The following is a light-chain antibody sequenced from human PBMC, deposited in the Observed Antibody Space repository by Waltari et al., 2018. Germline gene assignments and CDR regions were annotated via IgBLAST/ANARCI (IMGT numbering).Light chain of an antibody. Sequence: QLVLTQSHSASASLGASVKLTCTPSSGHSSYALAWPQQQPEKAPRYLMKLNSDGSHSKGDGIPDRFSGSSSGAERYLTISSLQSEDEADYYCQTWGTGIVVFGGGTKLTVL. V-gene: IGLV4-69*01. CDR2: LNSDGSH. CDR3: QTWGTGIVV. J-gene: IGLJ2*01. CDR1: SGHSSYA.